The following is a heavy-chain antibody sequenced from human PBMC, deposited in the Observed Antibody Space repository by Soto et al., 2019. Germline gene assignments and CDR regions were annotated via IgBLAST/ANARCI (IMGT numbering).Heavy chain of an antibody. CDR3: AREQTSALDI. D-gene: IGHD4-17*01. Sequence: QVQLVESGGGVVQPGRSLRLSCAASGFTFSNYAMHWVRQAPGKGLEWVAVISYDGSNKYYADSVKGRFTISRDNSKNTLHLQMNSLRAEDTAVYYCAREQTSALDIWGQGTMVTVSS. CDR2: ISYDGSNK. J-gene: IGHJ3*02. CDR1: GFTFSNYA. V-gene: IGHV3-30-3*01.